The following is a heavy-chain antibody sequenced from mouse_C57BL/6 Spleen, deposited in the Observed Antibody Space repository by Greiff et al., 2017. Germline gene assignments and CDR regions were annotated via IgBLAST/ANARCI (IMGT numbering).Heavy chain of an antibody. J-gene: IGHJ2*01. D-gene: IGHD2-3*01. Sequence: EVKLVESGGGLVKPGGSLKLSCAASGFTFSDYGMHWVRQAPEKGLEWVAYISSGSSTIYYADTVKGRFTISRDNAKNTLFLHMTSLRSEDTAMYYCARGDGYYFDYWGQGTTLTVSS. CDR2: ISSGSSTI. V-gene: IGHV5-17*01. CDR1: GFTFSDYG. CDR3: ARGDGYYFDY.